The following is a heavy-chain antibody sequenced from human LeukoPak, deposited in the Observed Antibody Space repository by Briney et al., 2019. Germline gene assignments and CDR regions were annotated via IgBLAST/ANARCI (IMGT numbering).Heavy chain of an antibody. Sequence: PGGALRLSCAAAGFSFSNYTMSWVRPAPGKGLEWIGEINHSGYTNDSPSLKSRVPISIDTSRKQFTLHLRSVTVADTGIYYWTRMTTGHDYWGQGTLVTVSS. CDR3: TRMTTGHDY. CDR1: GFSFSNYT. J-gene: IGHJ4*02. V-gene: IGHV4-34*01. CDR2: INHSGYT. D-gene: IGHD4-17*01.